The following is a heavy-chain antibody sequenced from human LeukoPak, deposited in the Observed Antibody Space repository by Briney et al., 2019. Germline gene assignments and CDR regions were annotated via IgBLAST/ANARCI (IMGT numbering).Heavy chain of an antibody. CDR3: ASPGIVAAGTDRGFDY. V-gene: IGHV4-59*01. CDR2: IYYSGST. J-gene: IGHJ4*02. D-gene: IGHD6-13*01. CDR1: GGSISSYY. Sequence: PSETLSLTCTVSGGSISSYYWSWIRQPPGKGLEWIGYIYYSGSTNYNPSLKSRVTISVDTSKNQFSLKLSSVTAADTAVYYCASPGIVAAGTDRGFDYWGQGTLVTVSS.